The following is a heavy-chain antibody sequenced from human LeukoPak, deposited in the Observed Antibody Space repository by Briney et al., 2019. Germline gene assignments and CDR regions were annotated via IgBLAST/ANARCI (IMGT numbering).Heavy chain of an antibody. CDR2: ISTSGRYT. Sequence: GGSLRLSCAASGFTFSDYYMSWIRQAPGKGLEWVSYISTSGRYTNYTDSVKGRFTISRDNAKNSLFLQMNSLRAEDTAVYYCAKSRIFAARFAEYYFDYWGQGTLVTVSS. CDR1: GFTFSDYY. V-gene: IGHV3-11*06. CDR3: AKSRIFAARFAEYYFDY. D-gene: IGHD2/OR15-2a*01. J-gene: IGHJ4*02.